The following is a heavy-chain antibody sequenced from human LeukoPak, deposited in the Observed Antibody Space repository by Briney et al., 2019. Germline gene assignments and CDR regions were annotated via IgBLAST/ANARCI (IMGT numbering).Heavy chain of an antibody. D-gene: IGHD7-27*01. CDR1: GGTFSSYA. V-gene: IGHV1-69*05. J-gene: IGHJ4*02. CDR3: ARFPDWGYQSPLFD. Sequence: SVKVSCKASGGTFSSYAISWVRQAPGQGLEWMGRIIPIFGTANYAQKFQGRVTITTDESTSTAYMELSSLRSEETAVYYCARFPDWGYQSPLFDWGQGTLVTVSS. CDR2: IIPIFGTA.